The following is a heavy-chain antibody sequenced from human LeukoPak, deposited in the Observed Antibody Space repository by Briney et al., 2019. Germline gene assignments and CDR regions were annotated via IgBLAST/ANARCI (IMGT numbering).Heavy chain of an antibody. CDR2: IYTSGST. CDR1: GGSISSYY. CDR3: ARRRQGTTPKRYYYMDV. V-gene: IGHV4-4*09. D-gene: IGHD4-17*01. Sequence: PSETLSLTCTVSGGSISSYYWSWIRQPPGKGLEWIGYIYTSGSTNYNPSLKSRVTISVDTSKNQFSLKLSSVTAADTAVYYCARRRQGTTPKRYYYMDVWGKGTTVTVSS. J-gene: IGHJ6*03.